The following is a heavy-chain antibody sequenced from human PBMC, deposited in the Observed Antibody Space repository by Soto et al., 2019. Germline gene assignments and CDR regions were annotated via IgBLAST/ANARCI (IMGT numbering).Heavy chain of an antibody. CDR3: AIVVSTIGSEGFDI. D-gene: IGHD5-12*01. V-gene: IGHV3-74*01. CDR1: GFTFSSYW. J-gene: IGHJ3*02. Sequence: EVQLVESGGGLVQPGGSLRLSCAASGFTFSSYWMHWVRQAPGKGLVWVSRINSDGTITTYADSVKGRFTISRDNAKNTLSLQMNSLRAEDTAVYYCAIVVSTIGSEGFDIWGQGTTVTVSS. CDR2: INSDGTIT.